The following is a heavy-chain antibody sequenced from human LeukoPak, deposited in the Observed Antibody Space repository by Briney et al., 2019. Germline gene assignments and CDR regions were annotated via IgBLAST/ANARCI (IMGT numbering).Heavy chain of an antibody. CDR1: GYTFTGYY. CDR2: INPNSGGT. D-gene: IGHD3-22*01. V-gene: IGHV1-2*02. J-gene: IGHJ4*02. Sequence: GASVKVYCKASGYTFTGYYMHWVRQAPGQGLEWMGWINPNSGGTNYAQKFQGRVTMTRDTSISTAYMELSRLRSDDTAVYYCARAPSMGYYDSSGYNWNFDYWGQGTLVTVSS. CDR3: ARAPSMGYYDSSGYNWNFDY.